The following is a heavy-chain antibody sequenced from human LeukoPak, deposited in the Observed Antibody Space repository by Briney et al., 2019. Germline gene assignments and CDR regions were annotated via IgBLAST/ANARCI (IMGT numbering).Heavy chain of an antibody. CDR1: GYTFTNYD. CDR2: MNPNSGST. J-gene: IGHJ5*02. V-gene: IGHV1-8*01. CDR3: ARVNYGDYVTPNWFDP. Sequence: ASVKVSCKTSGYTFTNYDINWVRQATGQGLEWMGWMNPNSGSTGYAQKFQGRVTMTRNTSISTAYMELSSLRSEDTAVYYCARVNYGDYVTPNWFDPWGQGTLVTISS. D-gene: IGHD4-17*01.